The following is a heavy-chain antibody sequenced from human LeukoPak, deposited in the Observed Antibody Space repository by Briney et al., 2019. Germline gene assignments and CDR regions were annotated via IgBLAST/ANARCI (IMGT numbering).Heavy chain of an antibody. CDR3: ARLPLQRYYYDSSGNYYYYGMDV. CDR1: GGSISSYY. V-gene: IGHV4-59*01. Sequence: PSETLSLTCTVSGGSISSYYWSWIRQPPGKGLEWIGYIYYSGSPNYNPSLKSRVTISIDTSKNQFSLKLTSVTAADTAVYYCARLPLQRYYYDSSGNYYYYGMDVWGQGTTVTDSS. CDR2: IYYSGSP. D-gene: IGHD3-22*01. J-gene: IGHJ6*02.